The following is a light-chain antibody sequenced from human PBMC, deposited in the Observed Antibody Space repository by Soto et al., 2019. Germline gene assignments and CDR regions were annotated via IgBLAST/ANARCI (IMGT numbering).Light chain of an antibody. V-gene: IGKV3-20*01. CDR1: QSVSSN. CDR3: QQYGSSGT. CDR2: GAS. Sequence: EIVMTQAPATLSVSPGERANPSRRASQSVSSNLAWYQQNPGQAPRLLIYGASNRATGIPDRFSGSGSGTDFTLTISRLEPEDFAVYYCQQYGSSGTFGQGTKVDIK. J-gene: IGKJ1*01.